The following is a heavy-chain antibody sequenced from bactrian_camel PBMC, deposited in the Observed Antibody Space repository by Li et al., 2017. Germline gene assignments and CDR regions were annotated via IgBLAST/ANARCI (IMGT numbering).Heavy chain of an antibody. CDR2: IDRWGTT. V-gene: IGHV3S53*01. CDR3: AAGYWAVRGGYCGTVRREYGS. D-gene: IGHD2*01. Sequence: VQLVESGGGSVQAGGSLRLSCEGSGWDYCSYDMFWYRQAPGKEREFVSSIDRWGTTKYVDSVKDRFTISQDSTKNTLYLQMYSLTPEDTAIYYCAAGYWAVRGGYCGTVRREYGSWGQGTQVTVS. J-gene: IGHJ6*01. CDR1: GWDYCSYD.